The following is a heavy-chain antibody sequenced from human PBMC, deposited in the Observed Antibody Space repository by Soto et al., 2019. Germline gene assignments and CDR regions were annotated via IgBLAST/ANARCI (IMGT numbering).Heavy chain of an antibody. V-gene: IGHV2-26*04. J-gene: IGHJ5*02. D-gene: IGHD6-13*01. CDR3: ASTYSTSWYWFDP. Sequence: QVTVKESGPVLVKPTETLTLTCTVSGFSLSNAGLGVSWIRQPPGKALEWLAHIFSNDEKSYSTSLKSRLPTSKATSKSQVVLIMTNMDPVDTATYYCASTYSTSWYWFDPWGQGTLVTVSS. CDR2: IFSNDEK. CDR1: GFSLSNAGLG.